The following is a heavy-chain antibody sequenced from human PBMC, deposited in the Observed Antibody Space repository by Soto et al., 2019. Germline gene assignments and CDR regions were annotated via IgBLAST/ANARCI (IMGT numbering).Heavy chain of an antibody. CDR3: ARDPAVAGNIQNAFDI. D-gene: IGHD6-19*01. CDR1: GFTFSSYS. Sequence: GGSLRLSCAASGFTFSSYSMNWVRQAPGKGLEWVSYISSSSSTIYYADSVKGRFTISRDNSKNTLYLQMNSLRAEDTAVYYCARDPAVAGNIQNAFDIWGQGTMVTVSS. V-gene: IGHV3-48*01. J-gene: IGHJ3*02. CDR2: ISSSSSTI.